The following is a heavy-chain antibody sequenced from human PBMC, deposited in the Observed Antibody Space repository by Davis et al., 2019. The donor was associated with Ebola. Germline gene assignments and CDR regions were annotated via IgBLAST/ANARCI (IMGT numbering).Heavy chain of an antibody. D-gene: IGHD1-26*01. CDR2: INPNSGGT. Sequence: ASVKVSCKASGYTFTGYYMHWVRQAPGQGLEWMGWINPNSGGTNYAQKFQGWVTMTRDTSISTAYMELSRLRSDDTAVYYCARDQSGIWRGMDVWGQGTTVTVSS. CDR1: GYTFTGYY. J-gene: IGHJ6*02. CDR3: ARDQSGIWRGMDV. V-gene: IGHV1-2*04.